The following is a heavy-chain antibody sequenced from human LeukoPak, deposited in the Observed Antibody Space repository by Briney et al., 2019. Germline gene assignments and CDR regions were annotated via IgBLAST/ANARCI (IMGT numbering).Heavy chain of an antibody. CDR2: ISYDGSNK. V-gene: IGHV3-30-3*01. D-gene: IGHD3-10*01. CDR3: YGSGSYSMYYFDY. J-gene: IGHJ4*02. CDR1: GFTFSSFA. Sequence: PGGSLRLSCAASGFTFSSFAMSWVRQAPGKGLEWVAVISYDGSNKYYADSVKGRFTISRDNSKNTLYLQMNSLRAEDTAVYYCYGSGSYSMYYFDYWGQGTLVTVSS.